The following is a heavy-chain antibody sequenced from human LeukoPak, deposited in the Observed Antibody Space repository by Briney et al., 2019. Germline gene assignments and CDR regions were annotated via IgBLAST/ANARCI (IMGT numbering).Heavy chain of an antibody. CDR2: ISSSGSTI. CDR1: GFTFSDYY. J-gene: IGHJ6*02. V-gene: IGHV3-11*01. D-gene: IGHD4-17*01. Sequence: GGSLRLSCAASGFTFSDYYMSWIRQAPRKVLEWVSYISSSGSTIYYADSVKGRFTISRDNAKNSLYLQMNSLRAEDTAVYYCARGDYGDYGYYYYGMDVWGQGTTVTVSS. CDR3: ARGDYGDYGYYYYGMDV.